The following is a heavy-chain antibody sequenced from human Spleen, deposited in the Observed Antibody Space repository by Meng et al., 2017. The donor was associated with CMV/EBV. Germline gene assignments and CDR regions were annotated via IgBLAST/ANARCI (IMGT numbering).Heavy chain of an antibody. J-gene: IGHJ6*02. Sequence: ASVKVSCKASGYSFNRFGISWVRQAPGQGLEWMGWINAYNGNTEYAQKFLGRVSMTTDTSTSMAHMELTSLRYDDTAVYYCARDGGAFMEWLDGSWYHYGLDVWGQGTTVTVSS. CDR1: GYSFNRFG. V-gene: IGHV1-18*01. D-gene: IGHD3-3*02. CDR3: ARDGGAFMEWLDGSWYHYGLDV. CDR2: INAYNGNT.